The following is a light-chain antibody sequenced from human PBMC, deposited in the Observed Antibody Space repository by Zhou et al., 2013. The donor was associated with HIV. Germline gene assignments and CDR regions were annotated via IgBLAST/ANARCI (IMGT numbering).Light chain of an antibody. CDR2: KAS. J-gene: IGKJ1*01. CDR1: QSTRSW. Sequence: DIQMTQSPSTLSASVGDRVTITCRASQSTRSWLAWYQQKPGKAPKLLIYKASTLESGVPSRFSGSGSGTEFTLTISSLQPDDFATYYCQQYNSYSRTFGQGTKVEIK. V-gene: IGKV1-5*03. CDR3: QQYNSYSRT.